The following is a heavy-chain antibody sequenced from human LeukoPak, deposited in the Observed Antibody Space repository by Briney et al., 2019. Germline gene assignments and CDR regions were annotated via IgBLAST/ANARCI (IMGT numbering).Heavy chain of an antibody. D-gene: IGHD3-10*01. V-gene: IGHV4-4*07. CDR2: MSATGSP. Sequence: PSETLSLTCTISGDSSIHYWTWIRQPVGKGLEWIGRMSATGSPNYNTSLKSRITMSLDTSKNQFYLKLTSVTAADTAIYYCARDSFGVNPFSFWGQGTVVTVSS. J-gene: IGHJ3*01. CDR3: ARDSFGVNPFSF. CDR1: GDSSIHY.